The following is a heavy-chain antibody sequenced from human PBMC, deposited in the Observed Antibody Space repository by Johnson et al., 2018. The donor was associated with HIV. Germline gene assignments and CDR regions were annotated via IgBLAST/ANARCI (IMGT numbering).Heavy chain of an antibody. D-gene: IGHD1-14*01. Sequence: QLVESGGGVVQPGGSLRLSCAASGFTFSSYGMHWVRQAPGKGLEWVAFIRYDGSNKYYADSVKGRFTISIDNSKNTLYLQMNSLRAEDTAVYYCANSPYRSSPHAFDIWGQGTMVTVSS. J-gene: IGHJ3*02. V-gene: IGHV3-30*02. CDR3: ANSPYRSSPHAFDI. CDR2: IRYDGSNK. CDR1: GFTFSSYG.